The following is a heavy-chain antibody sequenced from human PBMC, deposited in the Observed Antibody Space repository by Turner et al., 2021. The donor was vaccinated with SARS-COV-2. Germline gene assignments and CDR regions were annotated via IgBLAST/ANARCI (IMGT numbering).Heavy chain of an antibody. V-gene: IGHV4-4*02. CDR2: IYHSGNT. Sequence: NWWSWVRQPPGRGLEWIGEIYHSGNTNYNPSLKSRVTISVDKSKNHFSLKLSSVTAADTAVYYCARRYSSGGSCSNFDYWGQGTLVTVSS. CDR1: NW. CDR3: ARRYSSGGSCSNFDY. J-gene: IGHJ4*02. D-gene: IGHD2-15*01.